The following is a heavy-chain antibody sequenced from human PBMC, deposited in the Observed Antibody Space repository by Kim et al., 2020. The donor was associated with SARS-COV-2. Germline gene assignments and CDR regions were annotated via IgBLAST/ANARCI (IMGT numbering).Heavy chain of an antibody. Sequence: YYPDSVKGRFPISRDNSNNSLYLQMNSLRTEDTALYYCAKERGANWFDPWGQGTLVTVSS. CDR3: AKERGANWFDP. V-gene: IGHV3-43*01. D-gene: IGHD1-26*01. J-gene: IGHJ5*02.